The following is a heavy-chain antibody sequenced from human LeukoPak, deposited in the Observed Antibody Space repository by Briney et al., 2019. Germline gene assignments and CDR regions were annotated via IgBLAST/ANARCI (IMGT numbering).Heavy chain of an antibody. V-gene: IGHV3-9*01. Sequence: PGGSLRLSCAASGFTFDDYAMHWVRQAPGKGLEWVSGISWNSGSIGYADSVKGRSTISRDNAKNSLYLQMNSLRAEDTALYYCAKAMSQMDYFDYWGQGTLVTVSS. D-gene: IGHD5-24*01. J-gene: IGHJ4*02. CDR2: ISWNSGSI. CDR1: GFTFDDYA. CDR3: AKAMSQMDYFDY.